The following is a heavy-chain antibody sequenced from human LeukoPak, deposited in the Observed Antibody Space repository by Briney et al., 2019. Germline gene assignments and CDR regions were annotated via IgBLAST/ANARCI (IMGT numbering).Heavy chain of an antibody. D-gene: IGHD4-17*01. V-gene: IGHV4-30-2*01. Sequence: PSETLSLTCTVSGGSISSGGYYWSWIRRPPGKGLEWIGYIYHSGSTYYNPSLKSRVTISVDTSKNQFSLKLSPVTAADTAVYYCASSGDYEAFDIWGQGTMVTVSS. CDR2: IYHSGST. J-gene: IGHJ3*02. CDR3: ASSGDYEAFDI. CDR1: GGSISSGGYY.